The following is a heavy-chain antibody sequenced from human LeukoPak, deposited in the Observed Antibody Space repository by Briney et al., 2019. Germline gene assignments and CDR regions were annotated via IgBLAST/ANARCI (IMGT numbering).Heavy chain of an antibody. J-gene: IGHJ4*02. Sequence: GASVKVSCKASGYTFTSYGISWVRQAPGQGLEWMGWISAYNGNTNYAQKLQGRVTMTTDTPTSTAYMELRSLRSDDTAVYYCARAQDYDILTGPMSDYWGQGTLVTVSS. CDR2: ISAYNGNT. CDR1: GYTFTSYG. D-gene: IGHD3-9*01. V-gene: IGHV1-18*01. CDR3: ARAQDYDILTGPMSDY.